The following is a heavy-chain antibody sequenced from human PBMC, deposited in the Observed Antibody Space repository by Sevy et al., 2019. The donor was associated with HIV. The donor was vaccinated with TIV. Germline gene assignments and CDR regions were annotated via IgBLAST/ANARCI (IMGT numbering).Heavy chain of an antibody. D-gene: IGHD3-22*01. V-gene: IGHV4-59*01. CDR1: GGSISSYY. Sequence: SETLSLTCTVSGGSISSYYWSWIRQPPGKGLEWIGYIYYSGSTNYNPTLKSRVTISVDTPKNQFSLKLSSVTAADTAVYYCARANPYYYDSSASWGAFDIWGQGTMVTVSS. J-gene: IGHJ3*02. CDR3: ARANPYYYDSSASWGAFDI. CDR2: IYYSGST.